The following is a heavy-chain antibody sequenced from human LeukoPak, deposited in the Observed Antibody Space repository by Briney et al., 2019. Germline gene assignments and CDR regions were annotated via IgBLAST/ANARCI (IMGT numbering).Heavy chain of an antibody. V-gene: IGHV1-2*02. Sequence: ASVKVSCKASGYTFSGFFMHWVRQAPGQGLEWMGWINPNTGGTNYAQKFQGRVTMTRDTSISTAYMELGRLRSDDTAVYYCWRGGGRGAQSLGLWGQGARDTVLS. CDR3: WRGGGRGAQSLGL. J-gene: IGHJ4*02. D-gene: IGHD1-26*01. CDR1: GYTFSGFF. CDR2: INPNTGGT.